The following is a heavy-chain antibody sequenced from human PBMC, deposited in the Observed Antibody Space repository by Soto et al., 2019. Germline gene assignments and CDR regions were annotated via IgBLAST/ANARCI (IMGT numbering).Heavy chain of an antibody. Sequence: GSLRLSCAASGFPFSTSEMNWVRQDPGKGLEWISYISIIVTSIYHADSVRGRFTISRDNAKSPLYLQMSSLRAEDTAVYYCATRNSPVIVCWGRGSQVTV. CDR3: ATRNSPVIVC. CDR1: GFPFSTSE. V-gene: IGHV3-48*03. CDR2: ISIIVTSI. D-gene: IGHD3-16*02. J-gene: IGHJ1*01.